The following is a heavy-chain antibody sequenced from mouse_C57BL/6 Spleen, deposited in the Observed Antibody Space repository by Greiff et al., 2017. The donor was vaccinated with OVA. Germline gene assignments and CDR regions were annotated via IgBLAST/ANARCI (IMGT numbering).Heavy chain of an antibody. CDR2: ISSGGSYT. D-gene: IGHD2-4*01. CDR1: GFTFSSYG. Sequence: DVMLVESGGDLVKPGGSLKLSCAASGFTFSSYGMSWVRQTPDKRLEWVATISSGGSYTYYPDSVKGRFTISRDNAKNTLYLQMSSLKSEDTAMYYCARHRRYDYAYFDYWGQGTTLTVSS. CDR3: ARHRRYDYAYFDY. J-gene: IGHJ2*01. V-gene: IGHV5-6*02.